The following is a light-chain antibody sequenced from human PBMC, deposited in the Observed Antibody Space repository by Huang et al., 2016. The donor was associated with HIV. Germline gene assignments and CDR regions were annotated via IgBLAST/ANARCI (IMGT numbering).Light chain of an antibody. J-gene: IGKJ2*01. CDR2: GAS. CDR3: QNYGILFT. CDR1: QSVSGSN. Sequence: EIILTQSPATLYLSPGERATLSCRASQSVSGSNLAWYQQKLGQAPRLLIYGASTRATGNPDRFSGSGSGTDFTLTISRLEPENLAVYYCQNYGILFTFGQGTEIDIK. V-gene: IGKV3-20*01.